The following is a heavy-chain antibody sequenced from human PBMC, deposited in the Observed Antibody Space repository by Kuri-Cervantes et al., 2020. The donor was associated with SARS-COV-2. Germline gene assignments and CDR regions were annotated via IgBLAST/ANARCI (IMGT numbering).Heavy chain of an antibody. CDR1: GFTFSSYA. D-gene: IGHD5-18*01. CDR3: VKARGSGYNYGCKTFSVFES. V-gene: IGHV3-64D*08. Sequence: GESLKISCSTSGFTFSSYAMHWIRQAPQKGLEYVASISSDGDTTYYAGSVRGRCTVSRDNSMDTLYLQMSSLRPDDTAVYYCVKARGSGYNYGCKTFSVFESWGQGTLVTVSS. CDR2: ISSDGDTT. J-gene: IGHJ4*02.